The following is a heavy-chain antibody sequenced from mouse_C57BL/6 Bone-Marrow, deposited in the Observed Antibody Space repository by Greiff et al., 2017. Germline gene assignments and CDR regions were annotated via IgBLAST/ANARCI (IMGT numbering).Heavy chain of an antibody. V-gene: IGHV14-3*01. Sequence: VQLKESVAELVRPGASVKLSCTASGFNIKNTYMHWVKQRPEQGLEWIGRIDPANGNTKYAPKFQGKATITADTSSNTAYLQLSSLTSEDTAIYYGARILHYGSSYDWYFDVWGTGTTVTVSS. D-gene: IGHD1-1*01. CDR1: GFNIKNTY. J-gene: IGHJ1*03. CDR2: IDPANGNT. CDR3: ARILHYGSSYDWYFDV.